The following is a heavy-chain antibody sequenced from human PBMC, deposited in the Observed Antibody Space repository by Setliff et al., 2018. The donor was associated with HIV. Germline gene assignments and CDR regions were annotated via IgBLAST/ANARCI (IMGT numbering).Heavy chain of an antibody. Sequence: ASVKVSCKASGHTFSNSDIHWVRRATGQGLEWMGWMNPNTGGTNSALKFQGRVTMTRDTSISTAYMELSRLRSDDTAVYYCARDGGGPGDYYYYYMDVWAKGTTVTVSS. CDR3: ARDGGGPGDYYYYYMDV. J-gene: IGHJ6*03. D-gene: IGHD3-16*01. CDR2: MNPNTGGT. CDR1: GHTFSNSD. V-gene: IGHV1-2*02.